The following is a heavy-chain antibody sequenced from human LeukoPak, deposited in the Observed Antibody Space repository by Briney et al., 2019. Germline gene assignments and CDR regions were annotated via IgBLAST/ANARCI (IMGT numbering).Heavy chain of an antibody. V-gene: IGHV4-38-2*01. D-gene: IGHD2-15*01. CDR3: ARKAYSDAFDF. J-gene: IGHJ3*01. Sequence: SDTLSLTCAVSGYSINSGFYWDWIRQPPGKGLAWIGSVYHIGSTYYNPSLKSRVTVSVDTSKNQFSLKLSSVTAADTALYYCARKAYSDAFDFWGQGKMVIVSS. CDR1: GYSINSGFY. CDR2: VYHIGST.